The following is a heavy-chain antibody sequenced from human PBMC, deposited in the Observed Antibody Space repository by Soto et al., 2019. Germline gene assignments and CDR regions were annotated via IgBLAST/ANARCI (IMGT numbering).Heavy chain of an antibody. D-gene: IGHD3-9*01. Sequence: PSETLSLTCTVSGGSISSGGYYWSWIRQHPGKGLEWIGYIYYSGSTYYNPSLKSRVTISVDTSKNQFSLKLSSVTAADTAVYYCAREVSPLDWLNTHIDYWGQGTLVTVSS. CDR2: IYYSGST. CDR1: GGSISSGGYY. J-gene: IGHJ4*02. V-gene: IGHV4-31*03. CDR3: AREVSPLDWLNTHIDY.